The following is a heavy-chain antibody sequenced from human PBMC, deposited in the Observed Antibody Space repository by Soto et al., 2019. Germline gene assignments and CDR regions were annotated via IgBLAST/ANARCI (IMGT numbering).Heavy chain of an antibody. V-gene: IGHV3-9*01. J-gene: IGHJ3*01. CDR2: ISWNSDSI. Sequence: EVQLVESGGGLVQPGRSLRLSCAASGFTFDDYAMHWVRQAPGKGLEWVSGISWNSDSIAYADSVKGRLTISRDNAKNSLYLQMNSLRAEDTALYYCAKDGHSSGYYYDHAFDVWGQGTMVTVSS. D-gene: IGHD3-22*01. CDR1: GFTFDDYA. CDR3: AKDGHSSGYYYDHAFDV.